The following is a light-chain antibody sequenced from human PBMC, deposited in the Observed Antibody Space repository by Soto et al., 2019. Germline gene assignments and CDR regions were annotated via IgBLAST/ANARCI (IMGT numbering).Light chain of an antibody. J-gene: IGKJ1*01. Sequence: IVLKKSPGTLSLSQGERATLSCRAIQSVSSNYLAWYQQKPGQAPRLLIYGASSRATGIPDRFSGSGSGTDFTLTIRRLEPEDFAVYYCQQYGSSYPWTFGQGTKVDIK. CDR1: QSVSSNY. V-gene: IGKV3-20*01. CDR2: GAS. CDR3: QQYGSSYPWT.